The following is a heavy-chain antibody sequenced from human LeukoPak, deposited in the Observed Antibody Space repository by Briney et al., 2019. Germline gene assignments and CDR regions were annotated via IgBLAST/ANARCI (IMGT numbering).Heavy chain of an antibody. CDR2: IIPILGIA. Sequence: ASVKVSCKASGGTFSSYAISWVRQAPGQGLEWMGRIIPILGIANYAQKFQGRVTITADKSTSTAYMELSSLRSEDTAVYYCARVSYYDSSGSGPVFDYWGQGTLVTVSS. CDR1: GGTFSSYA. CDR3: ARVSYYDSSGSGPVFDY. V-gene: IGHV1-69*04. D-gene: IGHD3-22*01. J-gene: IGHJ4*02.